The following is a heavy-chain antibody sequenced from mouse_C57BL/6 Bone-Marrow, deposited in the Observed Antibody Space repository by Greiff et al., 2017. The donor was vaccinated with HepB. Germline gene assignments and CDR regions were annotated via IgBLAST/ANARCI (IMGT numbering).Heavy chain of an antibody. D-gene: IGHD1-1*01. V-gene: IGHV1-50*01. CDR1: GFTFTSYW. J-gene: IGHJ2*01. CDR2: IDPSDSYT. Sequence: QVQLQQPGAELVKPGASVKLSCKASGFTFTSYWMQWVKQRPGQGLEWIGEIDPSDSYTNSNQKFKGKATLTVDTSSSTAYMQLSSLTSEDSAVYYCAIYYYGSRRDYWGQGTTLTVSS. CDR3: AIYYYGSRRDY.